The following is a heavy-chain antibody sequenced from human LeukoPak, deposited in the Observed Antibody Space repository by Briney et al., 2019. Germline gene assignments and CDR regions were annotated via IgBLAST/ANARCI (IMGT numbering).Heavy chain of an antibody. V-gene: IGHV5-51*01. CDR3: ARRGRDGYNQYHLDY. CDR1: GYSFSTYW. J-gene: IGHJ4*02. CDR2: IYPGDSDT. D-gene: IGHD5-24*01. Sequence: GESLEISCKGSGYSFSTYWIGWVRQMPGKGLEWMGIIYPGDSDTTYSPSFQGQVTMSADKSISTAYLQWSSLKASDTAIYYCARRGRDGYNQYHLDYWGQGTLVTVSS.